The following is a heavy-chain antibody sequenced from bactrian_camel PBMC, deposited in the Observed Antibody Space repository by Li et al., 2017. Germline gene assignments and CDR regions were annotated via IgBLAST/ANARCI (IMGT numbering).Heavy chain of an antibody. D-gene: IGHD2*01. Sequence: VQLVESGGGSVQAGGSLRLSCRSSAFSARQYCLSWFRQAPGKEREEVAVIDDIGTTRYADSVKGRYTISADRFKTTAYLELKSLEPEDTARYYCAARPWSRCPLPGSQDYPYWGQGTQVTVS. CDR2: IDDIGTT. J-gene: IGHJ4*01. CDR3: AARPWSRCPLPGSQDYPY. V-gene: IGHV3S40*01. CDR1: AFSARQYC.